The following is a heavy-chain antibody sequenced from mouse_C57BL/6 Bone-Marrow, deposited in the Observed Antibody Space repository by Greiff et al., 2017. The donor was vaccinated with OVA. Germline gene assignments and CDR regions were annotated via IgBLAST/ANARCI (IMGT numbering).Heavy chain of an antibody. V-gene: IGHV1-81*01. J-gene: IGHJ1*03. CDR1: GYTFTSYG. CDR2: IYPRSGNT. D-gene: IGHD2-3*01. CDR3: ARDGLVYWYFDV. Sequence: VQLQQSGAELARPGASVKLSCKASGYTFTSYGISWVKQRTGQGLEWIGEIYPRSGNTYYNEKFKGKATLTADKSSSTAYMELRSPTSEDSAVYFCARDGLVYWYFDVWGTGTTVTVSS.